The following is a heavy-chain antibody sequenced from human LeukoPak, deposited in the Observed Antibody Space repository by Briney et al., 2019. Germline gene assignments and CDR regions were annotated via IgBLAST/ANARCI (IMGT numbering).Heavy chain of an antibody. Sequence: SETLSLTCTVSGGSLNDYYWSWIRQPPGKGLEWIGYIHDSGNTNYYPSLKSRVSISLDASKNQLSLNLSSVTAADTAVYYCARDGYSGYGPNIYFDYWGQGTLVTVSS. CDR3: ARDGYSGYGPNIYFDY. J-gene: IGHJ4*02. CDR2: IHDSGNT. D-gene: IGHD5-12*01. V-gene: IGHV4-59*01. CDR1: GGSLNDYY.